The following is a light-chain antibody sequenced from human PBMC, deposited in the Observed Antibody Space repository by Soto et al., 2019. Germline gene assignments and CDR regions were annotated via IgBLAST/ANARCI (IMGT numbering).Light chain of an antibody. CDR2: GTS. CDR3: QQRTNSPPWT. CDR1: QSIDSSY. Sequence: EIVLTHSPGTLSLSPGERATLSCRASQSIDSSYVAWYRQKPGQAPTLLIYGTSRRATGVSDRFSGSGSGTDFTLSVSGLETEDFATYYCQQRTNSPPWTFGQGTRVELK. J-gene: IGKJ1*01. V-gene: IGKV3D-20*02.